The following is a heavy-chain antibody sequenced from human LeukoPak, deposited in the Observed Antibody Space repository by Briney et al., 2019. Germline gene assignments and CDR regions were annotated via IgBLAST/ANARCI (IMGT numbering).Heavy chain of an antibody. D-gene: IGHD4-17*01. Sequence: SETLSLTCTVSGGSISSYYWSWLRQPPGKGLEWIGYIYYSGSTNYNPSLKSRVTISVDTSKNQFSLKLSSVTAADTAVYYCARGVDYGDPLHFDYWGQGTLVTVSS. CDR1: GGSISSYY. V-gene: IGHV4-59*01. J-gene: IGHJ4*02. CDR3: ARGVDYGDPLHFDY. CDR2: IYYSGST.